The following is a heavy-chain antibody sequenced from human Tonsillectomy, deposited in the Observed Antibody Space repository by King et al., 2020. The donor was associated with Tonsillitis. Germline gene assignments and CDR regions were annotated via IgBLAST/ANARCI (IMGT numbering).Heavy chain of an antibody. J-gene: IGHJ4*02. CDR3: ARLTYDILTGYYIDYFDY. V-gene: IGHV3-21*01. CDR2: ISSGSSYI. CDR1: GFTFSNYT. D-gene: IGHD3-9*01. Sequence: VQLVESGGGLVRPGGSLRLSCAASGFTFSNYTMNWVRQTPGKGLEWVSSISSGSSYIHYADSVKGRFTISRDNAKNSLYLQTNSLRAEDTAVYYCARLTYDILTGYYIDYFDYWGQGTLVTVSS.